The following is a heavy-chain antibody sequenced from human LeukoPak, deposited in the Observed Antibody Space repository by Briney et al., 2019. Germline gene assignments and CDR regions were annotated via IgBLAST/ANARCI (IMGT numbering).Heavy chain of an antibody. J-gene: IGHJ5*02. D-gene: IGHD3-10*01. V-gene: IGHV3-73*01. CDR2: IRSTASGYAT. CDR1: GFTFSGSA. CDR3: TRRLRLANYYGSGSYLPFDP. Sequence: GGSLRLSCAASGFTFSGSALHWVRQASGKGLEWVGRIRSTASGYATAYAASVKGRFTISRDDSKNTAYLQMNSLKTEDTAVYYCTRRLRLANYYGSGSYLPFDPWGQGTLVTVSS.